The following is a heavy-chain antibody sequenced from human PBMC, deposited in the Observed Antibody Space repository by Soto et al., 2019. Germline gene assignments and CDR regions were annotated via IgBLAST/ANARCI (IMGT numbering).Heavy chain of an antibody. D-gene: IGHD3-16*01. J-gene: IGHJ5*02. CDR2: IYPIDSDT. Sequence: PGESLKISCRGSGYSFANYWIGWVRQMPGKGLEWMGIIYPIDSDTRYSPSFQGQVTISADKSISTAYLQWSSLKASDTAMYYCARLIGLTVYVWGTPTQNNCFDPWGQGTLVTVSS. CDR1: GYSFANYW. V-gene: IGHV5-51*01. CDR3: ARLIGLTVYVWGTPTQNNCFDP.